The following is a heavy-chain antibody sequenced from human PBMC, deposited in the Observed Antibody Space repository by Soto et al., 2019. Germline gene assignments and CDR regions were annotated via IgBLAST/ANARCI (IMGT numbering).Heavy chain of an antibody. V-gene: IGHV3-30*18. CDR3: AKAVDISVRGVPTSDY. Sequence: QVQLVESGGGVVQPGRSLRLSCAASGFTFNRFGMHWVRQAPGKGLEWVADISYDGSNKYYADSAKGRFTISRDNSQNTLYLQMNSLRPEATDLYYCAKAVDISVRGVPTSDYWGQGTLVTVSS. J-gene: IGHJ4*02. CDR1: GFTFNRFG. D-gene: IGHD3-10*02. CDR2: ISYDGSNK.